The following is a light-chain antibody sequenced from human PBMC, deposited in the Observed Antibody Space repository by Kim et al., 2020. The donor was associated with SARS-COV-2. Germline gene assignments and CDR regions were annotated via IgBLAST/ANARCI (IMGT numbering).Light chain of an antibody. CDR2: TDD. J-gene: IGLJ1*01. V-gene: IGLV1-44*01. CDR3: DAWDDSLDAYV. Sequence: GQRDTDSSSGSEYNIGGNNVSWYQQLPGPAPGVLMYTDDQRPSGVPDRVSGSKSGNSASLAISGIQSEDEADYYCDAWDDSLDAYVFGSGTKVTVL. CDR1: EYNIGGNN.